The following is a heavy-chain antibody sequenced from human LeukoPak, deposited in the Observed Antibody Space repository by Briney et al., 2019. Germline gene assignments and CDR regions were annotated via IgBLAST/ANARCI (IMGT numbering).Heavy chain of an antibody. CDR1: GYTFNTYG. D-gene: IGHD3-10*01. CDR3: ARDRTPYASGRNGLDY. Sequence: ASVKVSCKPSGYTFNTYGLTWVRQAPGQGLEWMGWISVETGNTKYAQKFRDRLTMTTDTSTSTAYMELTSLRSDDTALYYCARDRTPYASGRNGLDYWGQGTLVTVSS. J-gene: IGHJ4*02. CDR2: ISVETGNT. V-gene: IGHV1-18*01.